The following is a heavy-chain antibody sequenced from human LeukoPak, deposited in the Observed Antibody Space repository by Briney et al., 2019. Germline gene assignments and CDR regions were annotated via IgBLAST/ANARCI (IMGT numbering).Heavy chain of an antibody. J-gene: IGHJ4*02. CDR2: INHSGST. V-gene: IGHV4-34*01. CDR3: ARGGRRDGYNS. CDR1: GGSFSGYY. D-gene: IGHD5-24*01. Sequence: SETLSLTCAVYGGSFSGYYWSWIRQPPGKGLEWIGEINHSGSTNYNPSLKSRVTISVDTPKNQFSLKLSSATAADTAVYYCARGGRRDGYNSWGQGTLVTVSS.